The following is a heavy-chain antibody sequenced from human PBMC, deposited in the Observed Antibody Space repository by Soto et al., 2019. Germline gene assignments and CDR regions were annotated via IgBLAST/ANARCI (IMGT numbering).Heavy chain of an antibody. CDR3: ARPGRDWGALHY. CDR2: IYYSGST. CDR1: NDSISTYY. D-gene: IGHD7-27*01. J-gene: IGHJ4*02. Sequence: QVQLQESGPGLVKPSETLSLTCTVSNDSISTYYWTWIRQPPGKGLEWIGFIYYSGSTNYNPSLQSRVTISVDTSKNQSSLKMISVTAADTAVYYCARPGRDWGALHYWGQGTLVTVSS. V-gene: IGHV4-59*08.